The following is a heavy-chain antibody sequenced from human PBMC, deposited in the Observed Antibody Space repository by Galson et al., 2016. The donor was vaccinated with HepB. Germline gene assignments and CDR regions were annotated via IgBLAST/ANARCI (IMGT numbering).Heavy chain of an antibody. D-gene: IGHD5-12*01. CDR2: IKVYNDDT. J-gene: IGHJ4*02. CDR1: GYTFSSNG. CDR3: ARLLDLPGYNGYGWGLNYFDY. V-gene: IGHV1-18*01. Sequence: SVKVSCKASGYTFSSNGISWVRQAPGQGLEWMGWIKVYNDDTAYAQKPQGRVTMTTDTSTNTAYMELRSLRSDDTAVYYCARLLDLPGYNGYGWGLNYFDYWSQGTLVTISS.